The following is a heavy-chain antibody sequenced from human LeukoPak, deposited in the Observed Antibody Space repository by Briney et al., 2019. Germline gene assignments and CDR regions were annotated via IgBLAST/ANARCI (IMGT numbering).Heavy chain of an antibody. CDR3: ARVKVAGYSSGWYLGYFDY. J-gene: IGHJ4*02. Sequence: SQTLSLTCTVSGVSISSGSYYWSWIRQPAGKGLEWIGRIYTSGSTNYNPSLKSRVTISVDTSKNQFSLKLSSVTAADTAGYYCARVKVAGYSSGWYLGYFDYWGQGTLVTVSS. V-gene: IGHV4-61*02. D-gene: IGHD6-19*01. CDR1: GVSISSGSYY. CDR2: IYTSGST.